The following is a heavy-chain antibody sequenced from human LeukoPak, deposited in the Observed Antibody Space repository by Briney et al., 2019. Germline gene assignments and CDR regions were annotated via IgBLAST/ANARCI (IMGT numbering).Heavy chain of an antibody. CDR1: GFTFSSYA. J-gene: IGHJ6*02. CDR3: AKGPSYSSSWYGSYYYYYYGMDV. Sequence: PGGSLRLSCAASGFTFSSYAMHWVRQAPGKGLEWVAVISYDGSNKYYADSVKGRFTISRDNSKNTLYLQMNSLRAEDTAVYYCAKGPSYSSSWYGSYYYYYYGMDVWGQGTRSPSP. CDR2: ISYDGSNK. D-gene: IGHD6-13*01. V-gene: IGHV3-30*04.